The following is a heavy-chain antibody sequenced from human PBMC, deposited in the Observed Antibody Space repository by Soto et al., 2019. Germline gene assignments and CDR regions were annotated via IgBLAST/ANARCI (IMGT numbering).Heavy chain of an antibody. CDR1: GFSLSNARMG. CDR2: IFSNDEK. CDR3: ARISGWDYFDY. V-gene: IGHV2-26*01. D-gene: IGHD6-19*01. Sequence: QVTLKESGPVLVKPTEPLTLTCTVSGFSLSNARMGVSWIRQPPGKALEWLAHIFSNDEKSYSTSLKSRLTRSKDTSTSRVGLTMANMEPVETATYSCARISGWDYFDYWGQGTLVTVSS. J-gene: IGHJ4*02.